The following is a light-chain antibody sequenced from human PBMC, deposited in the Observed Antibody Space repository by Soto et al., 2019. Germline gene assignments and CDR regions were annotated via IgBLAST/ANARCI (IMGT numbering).Light chain of an antibody. CDR3: AAWYDSLNGVV. V-gene: IGLV1-44*01. J-gene: IGLJ2*01. CDR2: SNN. Sequence: QSVLTQPPSASGTPGQRVTISCSGSSSNIGSNTVNWYQQLPGTAPKLLIYSNNHRPSGVPARFSGSKSGTSASLAISGLQSEDEADYYCAAWYDSLNGVVFGGGTKLTVL. CDR1: SSNIGSNT.